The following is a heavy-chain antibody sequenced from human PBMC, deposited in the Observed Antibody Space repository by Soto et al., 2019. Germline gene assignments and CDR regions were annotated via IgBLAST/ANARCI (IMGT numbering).Heavy chain of an antibody. CDR1: GFTFSTYG. D-gene: IGHD4-17*01. V-gene: IGHV3-30*18. J-gene: IGHJ6*02. CDR3: AKGLQSYGDYDYYCYGMDV. Sequence: GESLKISCAASGFTFSTYGMHWVRQTPGKGLEWVAVISYDGTNKFYSDSVKGRFTISRDNFKNTLTLQMNSLRADDTAVYSCAKGLQSYGDYDYYCYGMDVWGLGTRVTVSS. CDR2: ISYDGTNK.